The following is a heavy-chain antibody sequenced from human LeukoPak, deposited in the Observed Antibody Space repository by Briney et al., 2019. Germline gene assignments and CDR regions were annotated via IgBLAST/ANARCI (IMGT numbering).Heavy chain of an antibody. CDR1: GGSISSYY. Sequence: SETLSLTCTVSGGSISSYYWSWIRQPPGKGLEWIGYIYCSGSTNYNPSLKSRVTISVDTSKNQFSLKLSSVTAADTAVYYCARGGRFLEWLLEFDPWGQGTLVTVSS. D-gene: IGHD3-3*01. CDR2: IYCSGST. V-gene: IGHV4-59*01. J-gene: IGHJ5*02. CDR3: ARGGRFLEWLLEFDP.